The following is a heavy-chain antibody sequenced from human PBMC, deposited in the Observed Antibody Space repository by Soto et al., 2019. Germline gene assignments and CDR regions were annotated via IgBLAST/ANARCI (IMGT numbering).Heavy chain of an antibody. Sequence: QVQLVQSGAELKKPGASVNISCTASGFTFSDNLINWVRQAPGQGLEWMGWLNPDTGNTRYSETFQGRVTISRHSSTSIAYLELSALEKEDTALYFCSSDRYSVGPRANDSFDVWGQGTMITVSS. CDR1: GFTFSDNL. CDR3: SSDRYSVGPRANDSFDV. CDR2: LNPDTGNT. D-gene: IGHD1-1*01. V-gene: IGHV1-3*01. J-gene: IGHJ3*01.